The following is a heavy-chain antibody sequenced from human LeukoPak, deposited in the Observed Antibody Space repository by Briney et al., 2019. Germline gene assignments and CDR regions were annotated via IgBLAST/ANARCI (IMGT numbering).Heavy chain of an antibody. CDR1: GFTFSDYY. CDR2: IRSSGTTI. V-gene: IGHV3-11*04. CDR3: ARDRGAVTDVFDY. Sequence: GGSLRLSCVASGFTFSDYYMSWIRQAPGKGLEWVSYIRSSGTTIHYADSVKGRFTISKDNAKNSLYLQMNSLRAEDTAVYYCARDRGAVTDVFDYWGQGTLVTVSS. D-gene: IGHD6-19*01. J-gene: IGHJ4*02.